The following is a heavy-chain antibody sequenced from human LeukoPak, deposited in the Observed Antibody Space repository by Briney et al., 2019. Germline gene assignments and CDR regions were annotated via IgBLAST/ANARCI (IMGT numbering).Heavy chain of an antibody. V-gene: IGHV3-7*01. D-gene: IGHD3-10*01. CDR2: IKHDGSEE. CDR1: GFTVSDYW. Sequence: GGSLRLSCAASGFTVSDYWMSWVRQAPGKGLEWVANIKHDGSEEYYVDSVKGRFTISRDNAKNSVYLQMSSLRAEDTALYFCGRSLWGSSDYWGQGTLVTVSS. J-gene: IGHJ4*02. CDR3: GRSLWGSSDY.